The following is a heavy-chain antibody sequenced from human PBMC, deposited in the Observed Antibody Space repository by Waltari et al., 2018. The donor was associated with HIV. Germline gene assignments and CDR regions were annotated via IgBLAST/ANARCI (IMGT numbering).Heavy chain of an antibody. Sequence: QLHASGPGLVKPSETLSLTCTVSGASIPSNNFYWGWVRQPPGKGLEFIGTIYYSGNTYYNASLKPRVTMSVDSSKNQFFLHLRSVSAADTAIYFCARTHDFDRSGYSFDPWGQGILVRVSA. D-gene: IGHD3-22*01. V-gene: IGHV4-39*07. CDR1: GASIPSNNFY. CDR3: ARTHDFDRSGYSFDP. J-gene: IGHJ5*02. CDR2: IYYSGNT.